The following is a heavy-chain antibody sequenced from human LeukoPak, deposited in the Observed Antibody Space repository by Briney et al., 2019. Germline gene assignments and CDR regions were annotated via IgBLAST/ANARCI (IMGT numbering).Heavy chain of an antibody. V-gene: IGHV3-30*02. D-gene: IGHD3-22*01. Sequence: GGSLRLSCAASGFPFSSYGMHWVRQAPGEGLEWVAFIRYDGTDKYYPDSVKGRFTISTDNSKSTLYLQMNSLRAEDTAVYYCAKGRYYDSSGYPFFDYWGQGTLVTVSS. CDR2: IRYDGTDK. CDR1: GFPFSSYG. CDR3: AKGRYYDSSGYPFFDY. J-gene: IGHJ4*02.